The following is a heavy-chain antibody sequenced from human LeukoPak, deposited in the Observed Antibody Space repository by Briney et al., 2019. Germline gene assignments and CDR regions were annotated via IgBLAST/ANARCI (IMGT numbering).Heavy chain of an antibody. J-gene: IGHJ5*02. CDR1: GYTYTIYA. CDR2: INAGNGNT. V-gene: IGHV1-3*01. Sequence: ASVTVSCKASGYTYTIYAMHWGRQAPGQRLEWMGWINAGNGNTKYSQKFQGRVTITRDTSASTAYMELSSLRSEDTAVYYCARAGMWLVWRNWFDPWGQGTLVTVSS. CDR3: ARAGMWLVWRNWFDP. D-gene: IGHD6-19*01.